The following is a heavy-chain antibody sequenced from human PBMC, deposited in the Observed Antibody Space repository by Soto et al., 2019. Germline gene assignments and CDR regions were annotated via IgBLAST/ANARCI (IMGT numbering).Heavy chain of an antibody. CDR3: ARVLGGGNWVIDY. D-gene: IGHD2-15*01. CDR2: IPFDGNNK. J-gene: IGHJ4*02. V-gene: IGHV3-30-3*01. Sequence: PGGSLRLSCAASGFTFSTYALHWVRQAPGKGLEWVAVIPFDGNNKYYADSVKGRFTISRDNSKNTLFLQMNSLRAEDTAVYYCARVLGGGNWVIDYWGQGTLVTVS. CDR1: GFTFSTYA.